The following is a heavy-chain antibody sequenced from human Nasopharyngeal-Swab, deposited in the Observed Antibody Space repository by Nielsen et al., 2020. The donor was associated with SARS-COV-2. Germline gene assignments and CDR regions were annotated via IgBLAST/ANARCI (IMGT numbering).Heavy chain of an antibody. CDR2: P. CDR1: GDSISSYY. Sequence: SETLSLTCTVSGDSISSYYWPWIRQPPGKGLEWIGGPNTNPPLTSRVTISVTTSKTQAPLSLPSVTAADTAIYYCARRGRIPVYGTSDDFYYYLDVWGKGTRVTVSS. J-gene: IGHJ6*03. V-gene: IGHV4-59*08. D-gene: IGHD6-19*01. CDR3: ARRGRIPVYGTSDDFYYYLDV.